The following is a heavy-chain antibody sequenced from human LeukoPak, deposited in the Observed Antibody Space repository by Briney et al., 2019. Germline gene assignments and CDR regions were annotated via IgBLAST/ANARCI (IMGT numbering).Heavy chain of an antibody. Sequence: SQTLSLTCAISGDSVSSNSAAWNWIRQSPSRGLEWLGRTYYRSKWYNDYAVSVKSRITINPDTSKNQFSLQLNSVTPEDTAVYYCARSIAAPRDDLNWAGGYYYYYMDVWGKGTTVTVSS. CDR3: ARSIAAPRDDLNWAGGYYYYYMDV. CDR1: GDSVSSNSAA. V-gene: IGHV6-1*01. CDR2: TYYRSKWYN. J-gene: IGHJ6*03. D-gene: IGHD6-6*01.